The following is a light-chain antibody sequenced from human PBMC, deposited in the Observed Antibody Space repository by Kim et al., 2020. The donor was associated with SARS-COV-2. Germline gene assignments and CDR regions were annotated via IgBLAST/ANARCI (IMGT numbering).Light chain of an antibody. CDR2: EGT. Sequence: SYELTQPPSVSVSPGQTATITCSGETLGDKYACWYQQKPGQSPLLVIYEGTERASGIPERFSGSKSGTTATLTIRGTQSLDEADYFCQSWDTRTVIFGGGTRLTVL. CDR1: TLGDKY. CDR3: QSWDTRTVI. V-gene: IGLV3-1*01. J-gene: IGLJ2*01.